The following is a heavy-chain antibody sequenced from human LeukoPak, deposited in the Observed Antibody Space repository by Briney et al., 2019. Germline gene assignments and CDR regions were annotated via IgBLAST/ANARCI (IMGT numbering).Heavy chain of an antibody. CDR3: ARLYYDSSGYYQICYFDY. CDR2: IYYSGST. J-gene: IGHJ4*02. CDR1: GGSISSSSYY. Sequence: SSETLSLTCTVSGGSISSSSYYWGWIRQPPGKELEWIGSIYYSGSTYYNPSLKSRVTISVDTSKNQFSLNLSSVTAADTAVYYCARLYYDSSGYYQICYFDYWGQGTLVTVSS. D-gene: IGHD3-22*01. V-gene: IGHV4-39*01.